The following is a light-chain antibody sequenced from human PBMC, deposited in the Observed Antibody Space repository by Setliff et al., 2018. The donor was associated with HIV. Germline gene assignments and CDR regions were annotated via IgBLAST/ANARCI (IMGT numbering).Light chain of an antibody. CDR2: GNG. CDR3: QSYDSSLSGYV. CDR1: SSNIGADYD. Sequence: QSVLTQPPSVSGAPGQRVTISCTGSSSNIGADYDVHWYRQFPGTAPHLLIKGNGDWPSGVPARFSASKSGTSASLAITGLQAEDEADYYCQSYDSSLSGYVFGGGTKSPS. J-gene: IGLJ1*01. V-gene: IGLV1-40*01.